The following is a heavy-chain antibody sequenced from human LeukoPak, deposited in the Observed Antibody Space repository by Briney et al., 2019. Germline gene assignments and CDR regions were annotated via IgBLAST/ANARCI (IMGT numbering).Heavy chain of an antibody. CDR1: GGSFSGYH. CDR2: INDRGHT. V-gene: IGHV4-34*01. D-gene: IGHD4-23*01. J-gene: IGHJ4*02. Sequence: PSETLSLTCAVHGGSFSGYHWNWIRQSPEKGLEWIGEINDRGHTNYNPSLKSRVTISVDTSKKQFSLKLSSVTAADSAVYFCARDPPTVVNVPYYFDFWGQGTLVTVSS. CDR3: ARDPPTVVNVPYYFDF.